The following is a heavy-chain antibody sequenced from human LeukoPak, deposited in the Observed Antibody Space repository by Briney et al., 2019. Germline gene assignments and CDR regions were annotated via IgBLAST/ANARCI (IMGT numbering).Heavy chain of an antibody. Sequence: SETLSLTCTVSGGSISSSSYYWGWIRQPPGKGLEWIGSIYYSGSAYYNPSLKSRVTISVDTSKNQFSLKVSSVTAADTAVYYCARRVVVVTAAPNDYWGQGTLVTVSS. J-gene: IGHJ4*02. D-gene: IGHD2-21*02. CDR2: IYYSGSA. V-gene: IGHV4-39*01. CDR1: GGSISSSSYY. CDR3: ARRVVVVTAAPNDY.